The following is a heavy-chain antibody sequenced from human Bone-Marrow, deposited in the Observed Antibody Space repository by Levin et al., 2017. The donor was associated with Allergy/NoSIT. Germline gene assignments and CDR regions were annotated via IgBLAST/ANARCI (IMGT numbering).Heavy chain of an antibody. J-gene: IGHJ4*02. CDR3: LANNYNFGDY. V-gene: IGHV3-64D*06. CDR1: GFTFSNHA. CDR2: ITNDGVTT. D-gene: IGHD1-20*01. Sequence: GGSLRLSCSGSGFTFSNHAMHWVRQAPGKGLDSVSAITNDGVTTYYAASVKGRFTISRDNSQNTLYLQMSGLGPEDTAVYYCLANNYNFGDYWGQGTLVTVSS.